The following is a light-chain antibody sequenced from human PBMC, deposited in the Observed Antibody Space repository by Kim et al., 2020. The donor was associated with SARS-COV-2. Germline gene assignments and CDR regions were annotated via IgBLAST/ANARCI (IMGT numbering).Light chain of an antibody. CDR3: QQRAHWPRT. Sequence: PGERATLSCRATQNVDIRLAWFKQKPGQPPSLLIYDASNRAPGVPARFSGSGSGTDFTLAISSLEAEDFAVYYCQQRAHWPRTFGQGTRLEIK. CDR2: DAS. CDR1: QNVDIR. J-gene: IGKJ5*01. V-gene: IGKV3-11*01.